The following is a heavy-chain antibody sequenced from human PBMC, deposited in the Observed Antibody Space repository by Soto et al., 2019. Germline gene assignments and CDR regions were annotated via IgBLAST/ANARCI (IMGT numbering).Heavy chain of an antibody. D-gene: IGHD2-2*02. J-gene: IGHJ4*02. CDR2: ISYDGSNK. CDR3: AKDLFLHCSSTSSYRHPIDY. V-gene: IGHV3-30*18. Sequence: QVQLVESGGGVVQPGRSLRLSCAASGFTFSSYGMHWVRQAPGKGLEWVAVISYDGSNKYYADSVKGRFTISRDNSKNTLYLQMNSLRAEDTAVYYCAKDLFLHCSSTSSYRHPIDYWGQGTLVTVSS. CDR1: GFTFSSYG.